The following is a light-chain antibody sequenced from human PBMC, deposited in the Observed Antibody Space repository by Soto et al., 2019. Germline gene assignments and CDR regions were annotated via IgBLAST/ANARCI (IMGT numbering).Light chain of an antibody. V-gene: IGKV1-12*01. CDR3: QQASNLTPLT. J-gene: IGKJ4*01. CDR1: QDISRW. CDR2: AAS. Sequence: DIQMTQSPSSVSASVGDSVTITCRASQDISRWLVWYQQKPGKAPKLLFSAASGLQSGVPSRFSGSGSGTEFTLTISSLQPEDFATYYCQQASNLTPLTFGGGTKVEIK.